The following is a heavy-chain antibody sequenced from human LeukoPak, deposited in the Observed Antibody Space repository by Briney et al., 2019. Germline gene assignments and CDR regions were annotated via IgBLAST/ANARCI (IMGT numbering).Heavy chain of an antibody. D-gene: IGHD1-26*01. J-gene: IGHJ4*02. CDR3: ARDPSGSCDY. CDR2: IQIDGTNK. V-gene: IGHV3-30*02. Sequence: GGSLRLSCAASGFTFSSYGMHWVRQAPGKGLESVAFIQIDGTNKHYADSVKGRFTISRDNSKNTLYLQMNSLRPEDTAVYYCARDPSGSCDYWGQGTLVTVSS. CDR1: GFTFSSYG.